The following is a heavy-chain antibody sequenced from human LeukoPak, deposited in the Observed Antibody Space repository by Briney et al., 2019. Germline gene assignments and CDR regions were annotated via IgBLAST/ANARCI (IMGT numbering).Heavy chain of an antibody. V-gene: IGHV3-21*01. CDR1: GFTFSNYW. CDR3: ARDLGSYDY. J-gene: IGHJ4*02. CDR2: ISSSSSYI. Sequence: GGSLRLPCAASGFTFSNYWMHWVRQAPGKGLEWVSSISSSSSYIYYADSVRGRFTVSRDNAKNSLYLQMNSLRAEDTAVYYCARDLGSYDYWGQGTLVTVSS. D-gene: IGHD1-26*01.